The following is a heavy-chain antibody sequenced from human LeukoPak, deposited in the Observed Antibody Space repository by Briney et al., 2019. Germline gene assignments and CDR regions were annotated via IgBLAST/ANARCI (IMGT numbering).Heavy chain of an antibody. J-gene: IGHJ4*02. Sequence: GGSLRLSCAASGFTFSNHAMSWVRQAPGKGLEWVSLISASGGTTYYADSVKGRFTISRDNSKNTLYVQMNSLRVEDTAVYYCAKERGAVAGTLYDYWGQGTLVTVSS. CDR2: ISASGGTT. D-gene: IGHD6-19*01. V-gene: IGHV3-23*01. CDR1: GFTFSNHA. CDR3: AKERGAVAGTLYDY.